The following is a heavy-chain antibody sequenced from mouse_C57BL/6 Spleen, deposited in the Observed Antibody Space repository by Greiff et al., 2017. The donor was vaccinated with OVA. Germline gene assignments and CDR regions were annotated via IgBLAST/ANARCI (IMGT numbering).Heavy chain of an antibody. CDR2: ISYSGST. D-gene: IGHD1-1*01. CDR3: ARGILLGGYYFDY. Sequence: DVQLQESGPGMVKPSQSLSLTCTVTGYSITSGYDWHWIRHFPGNKLEWMGYISYSGSTNYNPSLKSRISITHDTSKNHFFLKLNSVTTEDTATYYCARGILLGGYYFDYWGQGTTLTVSS. J-gene: IGHJ2*01. CDR1: GYSITSGYD. V-gene: IGHV3-1*01.